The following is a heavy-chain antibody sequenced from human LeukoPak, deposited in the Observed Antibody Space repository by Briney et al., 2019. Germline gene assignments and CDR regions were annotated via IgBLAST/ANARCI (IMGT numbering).Heavy chain of an antibody. J-gene: IGHJ4*02. Sequence: SETLSLTCAVYGGSFSGYYWSWIRQPPGGGREWLGEINQSGSTNYNPSLKSRVTISVEKFKNQFSLEVTSVTAADTAIYYCATLGGLYYESHGYPDFDHWGQGTLVTVSS. CDR1: GGSFSGYY. D-gene: IGHD3-22*01. V-gene: IGHV4-34*01. CDR2: INQSGST. CDR3: ATLGGLYYESHGYPDFDH.